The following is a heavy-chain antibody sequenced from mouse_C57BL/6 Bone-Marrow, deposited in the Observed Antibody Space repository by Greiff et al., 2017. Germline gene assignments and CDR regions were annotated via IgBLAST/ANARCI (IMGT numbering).Heavy chain of an antibody. CDR2: IRLKSDNYAT. CDR3: AGGRFSGDSPRMDY. V-gene: IGHV6-3*01. D-gene: IGHD3-2*02. J-gene: IGHJ4*01. Sequence: EVKVEESGGGLVQPGGSMKLSCVASGFTFSNYWMNWVRQSPEKGLEWVAQIRLKSDNYATHYAESVKGRFTISRDDSKSSVYLQMNNLRAEDTAIYYCAGGRFSGDSPRMDYWGQGTSVTVSS. CDR1: GFTFSNYW.